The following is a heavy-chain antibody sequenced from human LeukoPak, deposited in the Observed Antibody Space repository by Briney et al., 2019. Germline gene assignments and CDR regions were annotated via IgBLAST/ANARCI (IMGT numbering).Heavy chain of an antibody. J-gene: IGHJ5*02. Sequence: VGSLRLSCAASGFTFSSYAMSWVRQAPGKGLEWVSAISGSGGSTYYADSVKGRFTISRDNSKNTLYLQMNSLRAEDTAVYYCAKDQGSVAAAVSWFDPWGQGTLVTVSS. V-gene: IGHV3-23*01. CDR3: AKDQGSVAAAVSWFDP. D-gene: IGHD6-13*01. CDR1: GFTFSSYA. CDR2: ISGSGGST.